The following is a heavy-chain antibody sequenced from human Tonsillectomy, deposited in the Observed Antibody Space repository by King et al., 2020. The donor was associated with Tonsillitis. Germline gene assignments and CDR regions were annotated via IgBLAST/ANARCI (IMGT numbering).Heavy chain of an antibody. Sequence: QLVQSGGGVVQPGGSLRLSCAASRFTFSSYGMHWVRQAPGKGLEWVAFIRYDGSNKYYADSVKGRFTISRDNSKNTLYLQMNSLRAEDTAVYYCATSGGSYSGSYFDYWGQGTLVTVSS. CDR2: IRYDGSNK. CDR3: ATSGGSYSGSYFDY. CDR1: RFTFSSYG. V-gene: IGHV3-30*02. D-gene: IGHD1-26*01. J-gene: IGHJ4*02.